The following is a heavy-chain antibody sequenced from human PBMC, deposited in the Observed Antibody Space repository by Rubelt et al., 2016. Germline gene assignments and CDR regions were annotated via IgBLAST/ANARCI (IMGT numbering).Heavy chain of an antibody. CDR1: GYSISSYN. CDR2: IYYSGST. D-gene: IGHD6-13*01. J-gene: IGHJ4*02. CDR3: AGFGAAAGTDY. V-gene: IGHV4-59*01. Sequence: QVQLQESGPGLVKPSETLSLTCTVSGYSISSYNWTWIRQPPGKGLEWIGYIYYSGSTSYNPSLKSRVTISIDTSKNQVSLKLSSVTAADTAMYYCAGFGAAAGTDYWGQGALVTVSS.